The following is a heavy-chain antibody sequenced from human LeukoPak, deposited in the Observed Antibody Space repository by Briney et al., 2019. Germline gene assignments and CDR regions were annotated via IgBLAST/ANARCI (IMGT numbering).Heavy chain of an antibody. D-gene: IGHD6-19*01. CDR3: ARVAAGIGFFQH. CDR1: GYSISSGYY. J-gene: IGHJ1*01. V-gene: IGHV4-38-2*02. Sequence: SETLSLTCIVSGYSISSGYYWGWIRQPPGKGLEWIGNIHHSGSTYYNPSLKSRVTISVDTSKNQLSLKLSSVTAADTAVYYCARVAAGIGFFQHWGQGTLVTVSS. CDR2: IHHSGST.